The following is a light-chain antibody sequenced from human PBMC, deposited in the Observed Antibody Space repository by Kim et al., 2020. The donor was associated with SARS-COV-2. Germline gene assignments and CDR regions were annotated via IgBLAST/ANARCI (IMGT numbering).Light chain of an antibody. Sequence: QSFPMSQMGTSSDVDSVSWYQQHPGTVPKATVYDVSKRPSGVPGRFSGSKSGNTASLTISVLQAEDEADYYCCSYAGSSYAGSYVVFGRGTQLAVL. CDR1: SSDVDS. CDR2: DVS. V-gene: IGLV2-11*03. J-gene: IGLJ2*01. CDR3: CSYAGSSYAGSYVV.